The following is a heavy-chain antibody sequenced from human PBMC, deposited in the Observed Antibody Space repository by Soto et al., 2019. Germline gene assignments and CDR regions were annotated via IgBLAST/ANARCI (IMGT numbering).Heavy chain of an antibody. J-gene: IGHJ4*02. CDR2: ISAYNGNT. V-gene: IGHV1-18*01. CDR1: GYTFTSYG. Sequence: QVQLVQSGAEVKKPGASVKVSCKASGYTFTSYGISWVRQAPGQGLEWMGWISAYNGNTKYAQKVQGRVTLTTDTWPRTAYMELRSLKSDDTAVYYCARDDIVLVPAAKGADYWGQGTLVAVS. D-gene: IGHD2-2*01. CDR3: ARDDIVLVPAAKGADY.